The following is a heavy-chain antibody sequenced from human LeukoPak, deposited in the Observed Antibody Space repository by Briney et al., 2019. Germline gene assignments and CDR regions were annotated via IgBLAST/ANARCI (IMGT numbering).Heavy chain of an antibody. V-gene: IGHV3-23*01. CDR3: AKDFHDMNYFYFDY. D-gene: IGHD2/OR15-2a*01. J-gene: IGHJ4*02. CDR2: ISGSGATT. Sequence: GGSLRLSCAASGFTFTSYGMSWVRQVPGKGLEWVSTISGSGATTYYADSVKGRFTISRDNSKNTLYLQMNSLRAEDTAVYYCAKDFHDMNYFYFDYWGQGTLVTVSS. CDR1: GFTFTSYG.